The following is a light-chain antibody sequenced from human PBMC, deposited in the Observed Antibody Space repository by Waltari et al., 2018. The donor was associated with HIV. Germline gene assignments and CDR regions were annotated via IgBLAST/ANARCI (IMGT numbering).Light chain of an antibody. CDR3: EAWDDSVTGPV. Sequence: QSVLTQPPSASGTPGQRVTLSCSGNSSNFGTTTVIWYQQLPGAAPKLLLSGHLQPPSGVPDRFSGSKSATSASLVISDLHSDDEGTYYCEAWDDSVTGPVFGGGTKLTVL. J-gene: IGLJ3*02. CDR2: GHL. V-gene: IGLV1-44*01. CDR1: SSNFGTTT.